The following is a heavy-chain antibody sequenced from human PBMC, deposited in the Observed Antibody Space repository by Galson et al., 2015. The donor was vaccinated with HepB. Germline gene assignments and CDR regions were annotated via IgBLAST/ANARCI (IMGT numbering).Heavy chain of an antibody. CDR3: ARENQYYYGSGTDAFDI. CDR2: IKQDGSEK. CDR1: GFTVSSYW. D-gene: IGHD3-10*01. J-gene: IGHJ3*02. Sequence: SLRLSCAASGFTVSSYWRSGVRQAPGKGLEWVANIKQDGSEKYYVDSVKGRFTISRDNAKNSLYLQMNSLRAEDTAVYYCARENQYYYGSGTDAFDIWGQGTMVTVSS. V-gene: IGHV3-7*01.